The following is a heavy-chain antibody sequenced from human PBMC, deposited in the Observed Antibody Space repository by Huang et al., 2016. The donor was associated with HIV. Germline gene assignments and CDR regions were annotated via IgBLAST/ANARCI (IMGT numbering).Heavy chain of an antibody. CDR3: AGGGANLYYFYHFDV. CDR1: GGTFSSFA. J-gene: IGHJ6*03. V-gene: IGHV1-69*13. D-gene: IGHD2-15*01. CDR2: IISIFRVT. Sequence: QVQLVKSGAELKKPGSSVRVSCKASGGTFSSFAISWLRPAPGHRLEWMGGIISIFRVTNYAEKFQDRVTTTSDESTCTAYMRLSSLCFDDTATYYCAGGGANLYYFYHFDVWGKETTVTVSS.